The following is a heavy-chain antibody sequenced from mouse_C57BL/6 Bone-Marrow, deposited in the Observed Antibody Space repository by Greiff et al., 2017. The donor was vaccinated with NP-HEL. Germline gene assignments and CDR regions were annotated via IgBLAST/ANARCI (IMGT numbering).Heavy chain of an antibody. J-gene: IGHJ4*01. CDR3: ARSIYDDYADGPFYAKDY. CDR1: GFTFTDYY. V-gene: IGHV7-3*01. CDR2: IRNKANGYTT. D-gene: IGHD2-4*01. Sequence: EVQGVESGGGLVQPGGSLSLSCAASGFTFTDYYMSWVRQPPGKALEWLVFIRNKANGYTTEYSASVKGRLTISRDNSQSILYLQMNALRAEASATYFCARSIYDDYADGPFYAKDYWGQGTSITVSS.